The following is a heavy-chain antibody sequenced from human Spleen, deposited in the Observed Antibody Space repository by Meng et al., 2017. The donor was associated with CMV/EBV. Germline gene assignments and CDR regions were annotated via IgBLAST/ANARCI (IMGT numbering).Heavy chain of an antibody. V-gene: IGHV4-59*01. CDR3: AGPDDMGSSPHDPFDI. CDR1: GASIRANY. J-gene: IGHJ3*02. D-gene: IGHD1-1*01. CDR2: ISYTGYI. Sequence: GSLRLSCTVSGASIRANYWSWSRRPPGKGLEYIGSISYTGYIEYNPSLKGRVAISLDTSKNQFSLKLASVTAAATAMYYCAGPDDMGSSPHDPFDIWGQGTMVTVSS.